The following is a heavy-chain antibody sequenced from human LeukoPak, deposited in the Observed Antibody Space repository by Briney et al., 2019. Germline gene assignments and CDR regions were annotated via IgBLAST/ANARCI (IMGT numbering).Heavy chain of an antibody. V-gene: IGHV4-39*07. D-gene: IGHD3-9*01. J-gene: IGHJ6*02. CDR1: GGSISSSSYY. Sequence: SETLSLTCTVSGGSISSSSYYWGWIRQPPGKGLEWIGSIYYSGSTYYNPSLKSRVTISVDTSKNQFSLKLSSVTAADTAVYYCARAGILTGYYRIDYYYYGMDVWGQGTTVTVSS. CDR3: ARAGILTGYYRIDYYYYGMDV. CDR2: IYYSGST.